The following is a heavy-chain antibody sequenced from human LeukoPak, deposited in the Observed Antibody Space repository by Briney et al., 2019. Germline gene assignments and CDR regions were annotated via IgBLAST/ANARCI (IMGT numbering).Heavy chain of an antibody. V-gene: IGHV3-23*01. CDR1: GITFSSYG. CDR2: ISHTGGSP. D-gene: IGHD2-15*01. CDR3: AKNADRGAYCRGGSCYPYYYYYMDV. Sequence: GGSLRLSCAASGITFSSYGMSWVRQVPGKGLEWVSSISHTGGSPYYADSMKGRFTVSRDNSKNTLYLQMNRLTVEDTAIYYCAKNADRGAYCRGGSCYPYYYYYMDVRGTGTTVTISS. J-gene: IGHJ6*03.